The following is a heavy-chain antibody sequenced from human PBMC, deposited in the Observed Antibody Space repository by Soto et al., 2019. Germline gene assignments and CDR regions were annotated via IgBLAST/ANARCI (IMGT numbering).Heavy chain of an antibody. CDR2: IYAGGGTT. D-gene: IGHD3-10*01. Sequence: GQLLESGGGLVQPGGSLSLSCSASGFIFSNYAMFWVRQAPGKGLEWVSTIYAGGGTTHYADSVKGRFTISRDNSSNTLYLQMNSLRAEDTAVYFCAKDLIRGDGYVDFDYWGQGTLVTVSS. V-gene: IGHV3-23*01. J-gene: IGHJ4*02. CDR3: AKDLIRGDGYVDFDY. CDR1: GFIFSNYA.